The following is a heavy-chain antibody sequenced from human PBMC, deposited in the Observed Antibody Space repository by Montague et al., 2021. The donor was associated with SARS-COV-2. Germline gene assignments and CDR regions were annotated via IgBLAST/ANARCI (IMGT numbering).Heavy chain of an antibody. J-gene: IGHJ4*02. Sequence: SLRLSCAASGFTFSTYEMNWVRQAPGKGLEWVSYISGDGTRMFYADSVKGRFSISRDNGKNALSLHMNSLRAEDTAVYYCVGVLEEKLRGSPDFWGQGTLVSVSS. V-gene: IGHV3-48*03. CDR2: ISGDGTRM. D-gene: IGHD1-26*01. CDR1: GFTFSTYE. CDR3: VGVLEEKLRGSPDF.